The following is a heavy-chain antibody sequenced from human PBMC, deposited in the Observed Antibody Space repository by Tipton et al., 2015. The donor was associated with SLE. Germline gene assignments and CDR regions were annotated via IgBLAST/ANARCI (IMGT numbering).Heavy chain of an antibody. CDR3: ATGGSSRPCDY. J-gene: IGHJ4*02. CDR1: GFTFSTYP. V-gene: IGHV3-23*01. Sequence: SLRLSCAASGFTFSTYPMSWVRQAAGKGLEWVSGISPSGGSTYYPHSVEGRFTISRDNAKNTLFLQINSLRAEDTALYYCATGGSSRPCDYWGQGTVVTVSS. D-gene: IGHD3-10*01. CDR2: ISPSGGST.